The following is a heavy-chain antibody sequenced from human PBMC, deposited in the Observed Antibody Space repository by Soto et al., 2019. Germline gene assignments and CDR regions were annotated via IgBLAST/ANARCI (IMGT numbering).Heavy chain of an antibody. V-gene: IGHV4-31*03. CDR1: GGSISSGGYY. CDR3: ARGYCSGGSCYSRVILGWFDP. J-gene: IGHJ5*02. Sequence: QVQLQESGPGLVKPSQTLSLTGTVSGGSISSGGYYWSWIRQHPGKGLEWIGYIYYSGSTYYNPSLKSRVTISVDTAKNQFSLKLSSVTAADTAVYYCARGYCSGGSCYSRVILGWFDPLGQGTLVTVSS. D-gene: IGHD2-15*01. CDR2: IYYSGST.